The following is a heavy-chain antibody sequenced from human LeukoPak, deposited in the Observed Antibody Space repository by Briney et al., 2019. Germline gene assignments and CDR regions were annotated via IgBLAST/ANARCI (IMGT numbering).Heavy chain of an antibody. J-gene: IGHJ4*02. V-gene: IGHV3-30*04. Sequence: GGSLRLSCAASGFTFSSYAMHWVRQAPGKGLEWVAVISYDGSDRYYADSVKGRFTISRDNSKNTLYLQMNSLRAEDTAVYYCARDDSPPTVNSTPFYWGQGTLVTVSS. CDR2: ISYDGSDR. CDR3: ARDDSPPTVNSTPFY. D-gene: IGHD4-17*01. CDR1: GFTFSSYA.